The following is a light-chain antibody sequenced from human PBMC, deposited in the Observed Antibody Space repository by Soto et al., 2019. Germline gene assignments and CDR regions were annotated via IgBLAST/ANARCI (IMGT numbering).Light chain of an antibody. CDR1: QTISTY. Sequence: DIQMTQSPSYLSASVGDRVTITCRASQTISTYLNWYQQKPGKAPKLLIYAASSLLSGVPSRFSGSGSGTDFTLTIASLQPEDFSTYYCQQSDSTPYTFGQGTKVEI. V-gene: IGKV1-39*01. CDR3: QQSDSTPYT. CDR2: AAS. J-gene: IGKJ2*01.